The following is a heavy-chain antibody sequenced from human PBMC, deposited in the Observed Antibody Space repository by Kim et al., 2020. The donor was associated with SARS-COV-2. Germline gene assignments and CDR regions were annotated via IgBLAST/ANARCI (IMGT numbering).Heavy chain of an antibody. V-gene: IGHV5-51*01. D-gene: IGHD6-19*01. Sequence: FQGRVTISADKSISTAYLQWSSLKASDTAMYYCARQTSSSGWYGGVIDYWGQGTLVTVSS. J-gene: IGHJ4*02. CDR3: ARQTSSSGWYGGVIDY.